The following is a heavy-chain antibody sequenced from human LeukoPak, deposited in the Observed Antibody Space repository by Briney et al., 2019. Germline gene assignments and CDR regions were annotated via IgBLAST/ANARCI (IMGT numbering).Heavy chain of an antibody. D-gene: IGHD1-26*01. CDR1: GGSISSYY. J-gene: IGHJ3*02. CDR3: ARALLGAYDAFDI. V-gene: IGHV4-59*01. Sequence: SETLSLTCTGSGGSISSYYWSWIRQPPGKGLEWIWYIYYSGSTNYNPSLKSRVTISVDTSKNQFSLKLSSVTAADTAVYYCARALLGAYDAFDIWGQGTMVTVSS. CDR2: IYYSGST.